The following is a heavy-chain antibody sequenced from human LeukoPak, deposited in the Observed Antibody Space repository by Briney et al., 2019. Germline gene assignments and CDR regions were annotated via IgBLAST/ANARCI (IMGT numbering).Heavy chain of an antibody. CDR3: AKEASYYYDSSGYSYYFDY. CDR1: GFTFSSYA. Sequence: GGSLRLSCAASGFTFSSYAMSWVRLAPGKGLEWVSAISGSGGSTYYADSVKGRFTISRDNSKNTLYLQMNSLRAEDTAVYYCAKEASYYYDSSGYSYYFDYWGQGTLVTVSS. D-gene: IGHD3-22*01. V-gene: IGHV3-23*01. J-gene: IGHJ4*02. CDR2: ISGSGGST.